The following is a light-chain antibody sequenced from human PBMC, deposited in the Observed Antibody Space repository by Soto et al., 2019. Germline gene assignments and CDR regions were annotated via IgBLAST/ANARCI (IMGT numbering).Light chain of an antibody. CDR3: QQYSALPMT. J-gene: IGKJ5*01. CDR1: QTLSPNY. V-gene: IGKV3-20*01. Sequence: DTVLTQSPGTLSLSPGARVPPSCRASQTLSPNYLAWCQQKPGQPPRLLIYGSPKRATGIPDRFSGSGSGTDFTLTISRLEPDDFGVYFCQQYSALPMTFGQGTRLEIK. CDR2: GSP.